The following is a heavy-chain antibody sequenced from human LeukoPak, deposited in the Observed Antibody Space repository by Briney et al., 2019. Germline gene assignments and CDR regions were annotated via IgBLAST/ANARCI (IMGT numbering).Heavy chain of an antibody. CDR3: AREVYGDGYNPGYYYYMDV. CDR2: IYYSGST. J-gene: IGHJ6*03. V-gene: IGHV4-39*07. Sequence: PSETLSLTCTVSGGSISSSSYYWGWIRQPPGKGLEWIGSIYYSGSTYYNPSLKSRVTISVDTSKNQFSLKLSSVTAADTAVYYCAREVYGDGYNPGYYYYMDVWGKGTTVTVSS. CDR1: GGSISSSSYY. D-gene: IGHD5-24*01.